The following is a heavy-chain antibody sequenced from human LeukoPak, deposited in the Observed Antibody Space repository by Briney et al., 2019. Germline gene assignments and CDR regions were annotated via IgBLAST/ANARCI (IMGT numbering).Heavy chain of an antibody. CDR3: AREGFRSHSGYYYYDMDV. V-gene: IGHV3-7*01. CDR1: GFTVSSHY. Sequence: GGSLRLSCAASGFTVSSHYMSWVCQAPGKGLEWVANIKQDGSEKYYVDSVKGRFTISRGNAENSLSLQMNSLRAEDSAVYFCAREGFRSHSGYYYYDMDVWGQGTTVTVSS. J-gene: IGHJ6*02. D-gene: IGHD6-25*01. CDR2: IKQDGSEK.